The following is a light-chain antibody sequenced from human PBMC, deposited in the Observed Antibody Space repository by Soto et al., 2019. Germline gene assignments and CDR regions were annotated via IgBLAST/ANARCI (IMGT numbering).Light chain of an antibody. Sequence: QSVLTQPPSASGTPGQRVTISCSGSSSNIGSNYVYWYQQLPGTAPQLLIYSNNKRPSGVPDRCSGCKSGSSASLDISVLRSEEEADYYYAACYYSLSSHVFGTGTKLTVL. CDR1: SSNIGSNY. CDR2: SNN. CDR3: AACYYSLSSHV. J-gene: IGLJ1*01. V-gene: IGLV1-47*02.